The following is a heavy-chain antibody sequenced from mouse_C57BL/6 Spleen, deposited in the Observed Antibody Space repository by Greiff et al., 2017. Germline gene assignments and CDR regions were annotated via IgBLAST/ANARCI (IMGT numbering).Heavy chain of an antibody. CDR2: IDPETGGT. D-gene: IGHD1-1*01. J-gene: IGHJ1*03. CDR3: TRSTVVAKGYFDV. V-gene: IGHV1-15*01. CDR1: GYTFTDYE. Sequence: QVQLQQSGAELVRPGASVTLSCKASGYTFTDYEMHWVKQTPVHGLAWIGAIDPETGGTAYNQKFKGKAILTADKSSSTAYMELRSLTSEDSAVYYCTRSTVVAKGYFDVWGTGTTVTVSS.